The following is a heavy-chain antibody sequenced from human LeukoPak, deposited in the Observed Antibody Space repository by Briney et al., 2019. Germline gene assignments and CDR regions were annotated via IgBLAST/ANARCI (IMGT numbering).Heavy chain of an antibody. V-gene: IGHV3-30*18. CDR2: ISYDGSNK. CDR1: GFTFSSYG. CDR3: AKMATVTTRNYFDY. D-gene: IGHD4-17*01. Sequence: GGSLRLSCAASGFTFSSYGMHWVRQAPGKGLEWVAVISYDGSNKYYADSVKGRFTISRDNSKNTLYLQMNSLRAEDTAVYYCAKMATVTTRNYFDYWGQGTLVTVSS. J-gene: IGHJ4*02.